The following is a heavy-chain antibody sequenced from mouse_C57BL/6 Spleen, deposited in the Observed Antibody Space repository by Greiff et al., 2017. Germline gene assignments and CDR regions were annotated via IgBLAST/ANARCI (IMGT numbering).Heavy chain of an antibody. CDR2: IHPNSGST. J-gene: IGHJ2*01. V-gene: IGHV1-64*01. Sequence: QVQLQQPGAELVKPGASVKLSCKASGYTFTSYWMHWVKQRPGQGLEWIGMIHPNSGSTHYNEKFKSKATLTVDKSSSTTYMQLSSLTCEDSSVYYGARSDYDYDYFDYWGQGTTLTVSS. CDR3: ARSDYDYDYFDY. CDR1: GYTFTSYW. D-gene: IGHD2-4*01.